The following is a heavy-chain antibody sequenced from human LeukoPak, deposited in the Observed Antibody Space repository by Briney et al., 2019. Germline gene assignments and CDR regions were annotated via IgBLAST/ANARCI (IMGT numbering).Heavy chain of an antibody. CDR2: IKGDGSET. J-gene: IGHJ4*02. D-gene: IGHD2/OR15-2a*01. Sequence: GGSLRLSCAASGFTLKNHWMHWVRQAPGKGLVWVSRIKGDGSETSDADSVKGRFIISRDNAKNTLYLQMNSLRAEDTAVYYCARGLSYGFSDFVYWGQGTLVTVSS. CDR1: GFTLKNHW. CDR3: ARGLSYGFSDFVY. V-gene: IGHV3-74*01.